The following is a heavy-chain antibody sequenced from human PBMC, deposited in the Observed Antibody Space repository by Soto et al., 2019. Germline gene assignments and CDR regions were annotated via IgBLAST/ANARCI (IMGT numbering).Heavy chain of an antibody. CDR1: GYSFTSYG. J-gene: IGHJ6*02. CDR2: ISTDNGNT. V-gene: IGHV1-18*01. D-gene: IGHD2-21*01. Sequence: QVHLVPSGAEVRKPGASVKVSCKASGYSFTSYGISWVRQAPGQGLEWLGWISTDNGNTNYAHNLQGRVSMTIDPATSTGYMELWSLGSDDTAVYYCARDVPDTSLFFYYYGMDVWGQGTTVTVSS. CDR3: ARDVPDTSLFFYYYGMDV.